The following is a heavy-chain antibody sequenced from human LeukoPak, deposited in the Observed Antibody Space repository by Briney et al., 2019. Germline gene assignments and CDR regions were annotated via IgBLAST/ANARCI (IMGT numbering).Heavy chain of an antibody. J-gene: IGHJ3*02. CDR1: GGTFSSYA. D-gene: IGHD3/OR15-3a*01. V-gene: IGHV1-69*13. Sequence: APVKVSCKASGGTFSSYAISWVRQAPGQGLEWMGGIIPIFGTANYAQKFQGRVTITADESTSTAYMELSSLRSEDTAVYYCARDRRFFGLVITSRIGFDIWGQGTRVTISS. CDR2: IIPIFGTA. CDR3: ARDRRFFGLVITSRIGFDI.